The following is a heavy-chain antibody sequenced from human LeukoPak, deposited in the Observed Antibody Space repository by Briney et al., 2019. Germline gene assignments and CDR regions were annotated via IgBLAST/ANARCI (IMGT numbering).Heavy chain of an antibody. CDR1: GGSISPSY. Sequence: SQTLSLTCTVSGGSISPSYWSWIRQPPGKGLEWIGYIYYTGSTNYNPSLKSRVTISLDTSKNHFSLSLSSVTAADTALYDCARGHYGSGAGTYSHWGRGTLVIVSS. D-gene: IGHD3-10*01. CDR2: IYYTGST. J-gene: IGHJ4*02. CDR3: ARGHYGSGAGTYSH. V-gene: IGHV4-59*01.